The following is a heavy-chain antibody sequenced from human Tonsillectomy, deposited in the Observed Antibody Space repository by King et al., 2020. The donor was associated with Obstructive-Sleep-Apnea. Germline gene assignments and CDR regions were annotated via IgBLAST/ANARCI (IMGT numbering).Heavy chain of an antibody. Sequence: VQLQESGPGLVKPSQTLSLTCTVSDGAFSVGSHHWNWIGQLPGKGLEWIGYTYYSGITSYNPSLKGRVSISVDKSKGQFSLRLDSVTAADTAVYYCAREGTSSSPNWFGPWGPGTLVTVSS. V-gene: IGHV4-31*03. CDR1: DGAFSVGSHH. CDR2: TYYSGIT. CDR3: AREGTSSSPNWFGP. J-gene: IGHJ5*02. D-gene: IGHD2-2*01.